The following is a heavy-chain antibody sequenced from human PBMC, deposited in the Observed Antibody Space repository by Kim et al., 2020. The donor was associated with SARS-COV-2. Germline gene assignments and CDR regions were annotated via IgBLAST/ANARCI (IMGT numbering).Heavy chain of an antibody. D-gene: IGHD3-22*01. Sequence: GGSLRLSCAASGFTFSSYDMNWVRQAPGKGLEWVSYISSSGSTIYYADSVKGRFTISRDNAKNSLYLQMNSLRAEDTAVYYCARDRHYYDSSPLRWGQGTLGTVSS. CDR3: ARDRHYYDSSPLR. V-gene: IGHV3-48*03. CDR2: ISSSGSTI. J-gene: IGHJ4*02. CDR1: GFTFSSYD.